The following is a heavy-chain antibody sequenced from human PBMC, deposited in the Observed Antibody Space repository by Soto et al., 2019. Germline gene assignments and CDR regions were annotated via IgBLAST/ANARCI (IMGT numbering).Heavy chain of an antibody. CDR3: ARFGQYGMDV. D-gene: IGHD3-10*01. CDR2: IYTSGST. CDR1: GGSISSSY. Sequence: QVQLQESGPGLVKPSETLSLTCTVSGGSISSSYWSWIRQPAGKGLEWIGRIYTSGSTNYNPYLKSRVTMSVDTSKNQFSLKMSSVTDAYTAVYYCARFGQYGMDVWVQGTTVTVSS. V-gene: IGHV4-4*07. J-gene: IGHJ6*02.